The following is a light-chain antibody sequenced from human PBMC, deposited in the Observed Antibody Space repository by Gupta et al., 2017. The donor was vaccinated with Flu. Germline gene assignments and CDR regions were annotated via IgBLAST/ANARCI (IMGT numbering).Light chain of an antibody. J-gene: IGKJ2*01. CDR3: QQYNNWPPMDT. CDR1: QSVSSN. CDR2: RAS. V-gene: IGKV3-15*01. Sequence: EIVMTQSPATLSVSPGERATFSCRASQSVSSNLAWYQQKPGQAPRLLIYRASTRATGIPARFSGSGSGTEFTLTISSLQSEDFAVYYCQQYNNWPPMDTFGQGTKLEIK.